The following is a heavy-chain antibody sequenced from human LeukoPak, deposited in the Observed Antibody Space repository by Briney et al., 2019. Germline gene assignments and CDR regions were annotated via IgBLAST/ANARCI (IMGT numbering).Heavy chain of an antibody. D-gene: IGHD5-12*01. Sequence: PGGSLRLSCAASGLTVSSNYMSWVRQAPGKGLECVSILYSGGSTYYADSVKGRFTISRDNSKNTLYLQMNSLRAEDTAVYYCARACSAYDYIGYFDYWGQGTPVTVSS. CDR1: GLTVSSNY. V-gene: IGHV3-53*01. J-gene: IGHJ4*02. CDR3: ARACSAYDYIGYFDY. CDR2: LYSGGST.